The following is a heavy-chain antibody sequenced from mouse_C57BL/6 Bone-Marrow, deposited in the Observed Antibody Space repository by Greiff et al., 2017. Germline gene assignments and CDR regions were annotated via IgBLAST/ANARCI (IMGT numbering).Heavy chain of an antibody. CDR3: AGGDSDDALDY. J-gene: IGHJ4*01. CDR2: IDPEDGET. Sequence: VQLQQSGAELVKPGASVKLSCTASGFNIKDYYMHWVKQRTEQGLEWIGRIDPEDGETKYASKFQGKATITADTSSNTAYLQLSSLTSEDTAVYYCAGGDSDDALDYWGQGTSVTVSS. CDR1: GFNIKDYY. D-gene: IGHD2-4*01. V-gene: IGHV14-2*01.